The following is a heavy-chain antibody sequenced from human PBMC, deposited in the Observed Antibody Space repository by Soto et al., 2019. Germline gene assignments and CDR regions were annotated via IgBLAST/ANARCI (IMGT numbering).Heavy chain of an antibody. Sequence: ASVKVSCKASGYTLTSYAMHWVRQAPGQRLEWMGWINAGNGNTKYSQKFQGRVTITRDTSASTAYMELSSLRSEDTAVYYCARFSNNRIVGANAFDYCGQGTMVTVYS. CDR2: INAGNGNT. V-gene: IGHV1-3*01. J-gene: IGHJ4*02. D-gene: IGHD1-26*01. CDR3: ARFSNNRIVGANAFDY. CDR1: GYTLTSYA.